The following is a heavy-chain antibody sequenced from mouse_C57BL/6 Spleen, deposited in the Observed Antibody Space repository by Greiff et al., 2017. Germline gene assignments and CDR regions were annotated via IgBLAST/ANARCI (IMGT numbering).Heavy chain of an antibody. J-gene: IGHJ3*01. CDR1: GYSFTGYY. Sequence: EVQLQQSGPELVKPGASVKISCKASGYSFTGYYMNWVKQSPEKSLEWIGEINPSTGGTTYNQKFKAKATLTVDKSSSTAYMQLKSLTSEDSAVYYCASDDGYGFAYWAKGLWSLSLQ. D-gene: IGHD2-3*01. CDR3: ASDDGYGFAY. CDR2: INPSTGGT. V-gene: IGHV1-42*01.